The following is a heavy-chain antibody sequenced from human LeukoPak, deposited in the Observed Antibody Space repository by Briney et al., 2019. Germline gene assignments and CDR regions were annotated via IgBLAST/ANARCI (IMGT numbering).Heavy chain of an antibody. CDR1: GFTFSSYA. CDR2: ISYDGSNK. CDR3: ARDPDDYGGWTFDY. Sequence: GGSLRLSCAASGFTFSSYAMHWVRQAPGKGLEWVAVISYDGSNKYYADSVKGRFTISRDNSKNTLYLQMNSLRAEDTAVYYCARDPDDYGGWTFDYWGQGTLVTVSS. V-gene: IGHV3-30-3*01. D-gene: IGHD4-23*01. J-gene: IGHJ4*02.